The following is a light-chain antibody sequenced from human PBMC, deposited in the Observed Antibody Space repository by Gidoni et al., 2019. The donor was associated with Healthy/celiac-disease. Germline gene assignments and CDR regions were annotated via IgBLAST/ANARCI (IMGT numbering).Light chain of an antibody. Sequence: DIVMTQSPVSLAVSLGARATINCKSSQSVLYSSNNKNYLAWYQQKPGQPPKLLIYWASTRESGVPDRFSGSGSGTDFTLTISSLQAEDVAVYYCQQYYSTPRTFGQGTKVEIK. V-gene: IGKV4-1*01. J-gene: IGKJ1*01. CDR3: QQYYSTPRT. CDR2: WAS. CDR1: QSVLYSSNNKNY.